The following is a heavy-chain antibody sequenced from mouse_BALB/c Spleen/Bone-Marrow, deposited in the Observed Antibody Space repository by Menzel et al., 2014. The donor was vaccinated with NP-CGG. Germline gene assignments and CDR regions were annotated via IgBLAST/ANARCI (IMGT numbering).Heavy chain of an antibody. D-gene: IGHD4-1*01. Sequence: VQLQHSGAELVKPGALVKLSCTASGFNIKDTYMHWVKQRPEQGLEWIGRIDPANGNTKYDPKIQGKATITADTSSNTACLQLSSLTSEDTTVYYGARWEYYAIDYWGQGTSGTITS. J-gene: IGHJ4*01. V-gene: IGHV14-3*02. CDR2: IDPANGNT. CDR3: ARWEYYAIDY. CDR1: GFNIKDTY.